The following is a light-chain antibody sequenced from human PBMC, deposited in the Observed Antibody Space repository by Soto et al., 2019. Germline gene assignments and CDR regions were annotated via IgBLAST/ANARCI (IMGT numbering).Light chain of an antibody. CDR1: SSAVGGYDF. CDR2: DVS. Sequence: QSALTQPRSVSGSPGHSVTISCTGTSSAVGGYDFVSWYQQYPGKAPKIIIYDVSHRPSGVPDRFSGSKSGNTASLTISGLQAKDEAEYHCCSYAGSKPVGVFGGGTKLTVL. V-gene: IGLV2-11*01. J-gene: IGLJ3*02. CDR3: CSYAGSKPVGV.